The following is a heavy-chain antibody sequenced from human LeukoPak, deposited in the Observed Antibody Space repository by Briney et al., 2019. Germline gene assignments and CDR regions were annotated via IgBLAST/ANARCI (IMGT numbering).Heavy chain of an antibody. CDR1: GFTFSSYA. J-gene: IGHJ3*02. CDR2: ISYDGSNT. Sequence: GGSLRLSCAASGFTFSSYAMHWVRQAPGKGLEWVAVISYDGSNTYYADSVKGRFTISRDNSKNTLYLQMNSLRAEDTAVYYCARDRSLDIWGQGTMVTVSS. V-gene: IGHV3-30*04. CDR3: ARDRSLDI.